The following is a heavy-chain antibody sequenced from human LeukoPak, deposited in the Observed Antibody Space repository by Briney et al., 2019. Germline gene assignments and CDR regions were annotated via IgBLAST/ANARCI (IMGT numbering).Heavy chain of an antibody. CDR2: IKSKTDGGTT. J-gene: IGHJ4*02. D-gene: IGHD4-11*01. CDR3: ARDGPIRDYTGEALFDY. CDR1: GFTLSNAW. Sequence: GGSLRLSCAASGFTLSNAWMSWVRHAPGKGLEGVGRIKSKTDGGTTDYAAPVKGRFTISRDNAKNTLYLQMDSLRAEDTAVYYCARDGPIRDYTGEALFDYWGQGTLVTVSS. V-gene: IGHV3-15*01.